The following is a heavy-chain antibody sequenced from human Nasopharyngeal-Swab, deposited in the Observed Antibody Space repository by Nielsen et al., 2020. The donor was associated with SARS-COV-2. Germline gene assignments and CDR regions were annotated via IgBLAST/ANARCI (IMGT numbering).Heavy chain of an antibody. V-gene: IGHV4-39*07. CDR3: ARDNNYYDSSGYLFFDY. CDR2: IYYSGST. J-gene: IGHJ4*02. CDR1: GGSISSSSYY. Sequence: SETLSLTCTVSGGSISSSSYYWGWIRQPPGKGLEWIGSIYYSGSTYYNPSLKSRVTISVDTSKNQFSLKLSSVTAADTAVYYCARDNNYYDSSGYLFFDYWGQGTLVTSPQ. D-gene: IGHD3-22*01.